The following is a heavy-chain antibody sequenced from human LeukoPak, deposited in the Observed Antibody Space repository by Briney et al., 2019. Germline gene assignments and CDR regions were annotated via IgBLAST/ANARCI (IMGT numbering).Heavy chain of an antibody. V-gene: IGHV3-7*01. D-gene: IGHD3-10*01. CDR1: GFTFSSYW. J-gene: IGHJ4*02. CDR2: IKQDGSGK. Sequence: GGSLRLSCAASGFTFSSYWMSWVRQAPGKGLEWVANIKQDGSGKHYVDSVKGRFTISRDNAKNSLYLQMNSLRAEDTAVYYCARDRRFGELSTWGQGTLVTVSS. CDR3: ARDRRFGELST.